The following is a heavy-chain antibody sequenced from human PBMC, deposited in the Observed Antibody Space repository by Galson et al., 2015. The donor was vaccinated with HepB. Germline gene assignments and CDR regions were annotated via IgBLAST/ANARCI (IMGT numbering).Heavy chain of an antibody. V-gene: IGHV1-69*13. Sequence: SVKVSCKASGGTFSSYAISWVRQAPGQGLEWMGGIIPIFGTANYAQKFQGRVTITADESTSTAYMELSSLRSEDTAVYYCARVSSSWYDYYYGMDVWGQGTTVTVSS. CDR1: GGTFSSYA. CDR3: ARVSSSWYDYYYGMDV. J-gene: IGHJ6*02. D-gene: IGHD6-13*01. CDR2: IIPIFGTA.